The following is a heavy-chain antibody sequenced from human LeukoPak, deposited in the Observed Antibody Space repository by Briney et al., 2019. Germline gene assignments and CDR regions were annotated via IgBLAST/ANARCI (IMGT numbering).Heavy chain of an antibody. Sequence: SQTRSLTCTVSGGSISSGDYYWSWIRQPPGKGLEWIVYMYYSGSTYYNPSLKSRVTMSADTSKNQLSLKLSSVTAADTAVYYCARPYYYDSRIDPWGQGILVTVSS. CDR2: MYYSGST. V-gene: IGHV4-30-4*01. CDR1: GGSISSGDYY. D-gene: IGHD3-22*01. CDR3: ARPYYYDSRIDP. J-gene: IGHJ5*02.